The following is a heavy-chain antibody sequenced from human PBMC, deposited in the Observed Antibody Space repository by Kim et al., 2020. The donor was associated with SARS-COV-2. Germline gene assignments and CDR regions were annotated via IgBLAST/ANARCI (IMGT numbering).Heavy chain of an antibody. D-gene: IGHD3-10*01. CDR3: ARASVWFGEMDY. V-gene: IGHV4-39*07. J-gene: IGHJ4*02. Sequence: YYNPSLKSRVTISVDTSKNQFSLKLSSVTAADTAVYYCARASVWFGEMDYWGQGTLVTVSS.